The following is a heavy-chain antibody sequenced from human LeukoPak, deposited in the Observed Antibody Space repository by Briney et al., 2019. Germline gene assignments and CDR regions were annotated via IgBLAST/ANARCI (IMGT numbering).Heavy chain of an antibody. V-gene: IGHV1-18*01. J-gene: IGHJ4*02. Sequence: GASVKVFCKASGYTFTSYGISWVRQAPGQGLEWMGWISAYNGNTNYAQKLQGRVTMTTDTSTSTAYMELRSLRSDDTAVYYCARDGPWDSSGHWTCWGQGTLVTVSS. CDR1: GYTFTSYG. CDR2: ISAYNGNT. D-gene: IGHD3-22*01. CDR3: ARDGPWDSSGHWTC.